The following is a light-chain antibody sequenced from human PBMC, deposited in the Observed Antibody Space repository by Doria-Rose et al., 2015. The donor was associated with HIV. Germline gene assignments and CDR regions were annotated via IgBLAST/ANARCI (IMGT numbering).Light chain of an antibody. Sequence: QTVVTQEPSVSEAPGQRVTISCTGSSSNIGAGYDVHWYQQLPGTAPKLLIYGNINRPSGVPDRISGSKSGTSASLAITGLQAEGEADYCCQSYDSSLSGYVFGTGTKVTVL. CDR3: QSYDSSLSGYV. V-gene: IGLV1-40*01. CDR1: SSNIGAGYD. J-gene: IGLJ1*01. CDR2: GNI.